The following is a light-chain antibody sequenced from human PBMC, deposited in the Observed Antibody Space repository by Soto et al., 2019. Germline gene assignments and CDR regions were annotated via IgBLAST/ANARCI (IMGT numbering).Light chain of an antibody. CDR3: QQYNNWPPWT. V-gene: IGKV3D-15*01. J-gene: IGKJ1*01. Sequence: EIVMTQSPATLSMSPGERVTLSCRASQSVSSNLAWYQQKPGQVPRLLIYDASTRATGIPPRFSGSGSGTEFTLIISSLQSEDFAVYYCQQYNNWPPWTFGQGTKVEI. CDR1: QSVSSN. CDR2: DAS.